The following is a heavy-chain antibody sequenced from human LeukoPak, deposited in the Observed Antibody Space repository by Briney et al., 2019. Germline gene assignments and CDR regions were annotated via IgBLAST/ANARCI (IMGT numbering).Heavy chain of an antibody. Sequence: ASVKVSCKASGYTFTSYDINWVRQATGQGLEWMGWMNPNSGNIGYAQKFQGRVTMTRNTSISTAYMELSSLRSEDTAVYYCARHRLGDFWSGYPSYGMDVWGQGTTVTVSS. CDR3: ARHRLGDFWSGYPSYGMDV. J-gene: IGHJ6*02. CDR1: GYTFTSYD. V-gene: IGHV1-8*01. CDR2: MNPNSGNI. D-gene: IGHD3-3*01.